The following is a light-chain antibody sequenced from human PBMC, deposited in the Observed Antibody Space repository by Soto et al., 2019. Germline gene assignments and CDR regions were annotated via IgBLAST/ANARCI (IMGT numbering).Light chain of an antibody. CDR1: SSDVGAYNS. J-gene: IGLJ3*02. CDR2: EVN. V-gene: IGLV2-8*01. Sequence: QSALTQPPSASGSPGQSVTISCTGTSSDVGAYNSVSWYQQHPGKAPRLMIYEVNKRPSGVPDRFSGSKSGNMASLTVSGLQAEDEADYYCNSHGGSNNFWVFGGGTKLNVL. CDR3: NSHGGSNNFWV.